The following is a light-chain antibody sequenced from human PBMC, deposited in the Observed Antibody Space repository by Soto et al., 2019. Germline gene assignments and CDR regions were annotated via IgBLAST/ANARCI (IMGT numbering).Light chain of an antibody. CDR3: QHYGSPLT. CDR1: QSVRSSY. V-gene: IGKV3-20*01. J-gene: IGKJ4*01. CDR2: GAS. Sequence: EIVLTQSPGTLSLSPGGRATLSCRASQSVRSSYLAWYQQRPGQAPRLLIFGASFRATGIPDRFSGSGSGTDFTLTISRLEPDDLAVYYCQHYGSPLTFGGATKVEIK.